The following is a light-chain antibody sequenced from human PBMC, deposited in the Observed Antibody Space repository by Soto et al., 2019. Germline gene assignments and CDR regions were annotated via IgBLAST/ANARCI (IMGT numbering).Light chain of an antibody. V-gene: IGKV3-15*01. CDR2: YAS. J-gene: IGKJ5*01. CDR1: QSVRNN. CDR3: QQYNNSPPIT. Sequence: EILMTQSPATLSVSPGERATLSCRASQSVRNNLAWYQHKPGQVHRLLISYASIRATGIPARFSGSGSGTEFTLTIGSLQSEDVVVYYCQQYNNSPPITFGQGKSLEIK.